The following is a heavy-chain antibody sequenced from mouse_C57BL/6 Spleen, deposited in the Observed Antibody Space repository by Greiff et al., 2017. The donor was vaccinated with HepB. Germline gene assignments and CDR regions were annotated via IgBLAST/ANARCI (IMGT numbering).Heavy chain of an antibody. D-gene: IGHD1-1*01. V-gene: IGHV7-3*01. Sequence: EVMLVESGGGLVQPGGSLSLSCAASGFTFTDYYMSWVRQPPGKALEWLGFIRNKANGYTTEYSASVKGRFTISRDNSQSILYLQMNALRAEDSATYYFAIADYYGSSPAWFAYWGQGTLVTVSA. CDR2: IRNKANGYTT. CDR1: GFTFTDYY. J-gene: IGHJ3*01. CDR3: AIADYYGSSPAWFAY.